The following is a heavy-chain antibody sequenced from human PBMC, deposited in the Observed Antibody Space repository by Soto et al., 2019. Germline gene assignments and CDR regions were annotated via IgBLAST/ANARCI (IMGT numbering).Heavy chain of an antibody. Sequence: GGSLRLSCAASGFTFSSYAMSWVRQAPGKGLEWVSVIYSGGSTYYADSVRGRFTISRDNSKNTLYLQMKSLRAEDTAVYYCARDPPATRHGMDVWGQGTTVTVSS. V-gene: IGHV3-53*01. CDR2: IYSGGST. CDR3: ARDPPATRHGMDV. J-gene: IGHJ6*02. CDR1: GFTFSSYA.